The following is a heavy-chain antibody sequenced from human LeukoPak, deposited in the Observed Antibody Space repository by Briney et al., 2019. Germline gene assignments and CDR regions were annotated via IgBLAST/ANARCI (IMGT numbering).Heavy chain of an antibody. CDR1: GGSFSGYY. Sequence: SETLSLTCAVYGGSFSGYYWSWIRQPPGKGLEWIGEINHSGSTNYNPSLKSRVTISVDTSKNQFSLKLSSVTAADTAVHYCARGLSGSYRPARDYWGQGTLVTVSS. V-gene: IGHV4-34*01. J-gene: IGHJ4*02. D-gene: IGHD1-26*01. CDR2: INHSGST. CDR3: ARGLSGSYRPARDY.